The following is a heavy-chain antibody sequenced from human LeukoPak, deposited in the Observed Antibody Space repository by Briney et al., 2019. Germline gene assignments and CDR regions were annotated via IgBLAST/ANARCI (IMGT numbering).Heavy chain of an antibody. Sequence: SETLSLTCTVSGGSISSYCWSWIRQRPGKGLEWIGYIYYSGSTNYNPSLKSRVTISVDTSKNQFSLKLSSVTAADTAVYYCARDSGTTGEVKFDPWGQGTLVTVSS. J-gene: IGHJ5*02. V-gene: IGHV4-59*12. D-gene: IGHD3-10*01. CDR3: ARDSGTTGEVKFDP. CDR1: GGSISSYC. CDR2: IYYSGST.